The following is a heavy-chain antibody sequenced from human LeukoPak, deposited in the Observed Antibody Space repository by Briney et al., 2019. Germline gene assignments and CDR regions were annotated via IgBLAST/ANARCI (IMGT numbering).Heavy chain of an antibody. Sequence: GGSLRLSCAASGFTFDDYAMHWVRQAPGKGLEWVSGISWNSGSIGYADSVKGRFTISRDNSKNTLYLQMNSLRAEDTAVYYCARTISGIAAAGIRIAGMGVWGQGTTVTVSS. V-gene: IGHV3-9*01. CDR1: GFTFDDYA. J-gene: IGHJ6*02. CDR2: ISWNSGSI. CDR3: ARTISGIAAAGIRIAGMGV. D-gene: IGHD6-13*01.